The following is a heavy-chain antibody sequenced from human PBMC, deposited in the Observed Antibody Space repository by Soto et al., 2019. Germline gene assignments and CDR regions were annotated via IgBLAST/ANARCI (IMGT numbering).Heavy chain of an antibody. J-gene: IGHJ4*02. CDR3: ARGRGWTTRQRPIDY. D-gene: IGHD4-17*01. CDR2: INHSGST. Sequence: SETPSLTXAVYGGSFSGYYWSWIRQPPGKGLEWIGEINHSGSTNYNPSLKSRVTISVDTSKNQFSLKLSSVTAADTAVYYCARGRGWTTRQRPIDYWGQGTLVTVSS. CDR1: GGSFSGYY. V-gene: IGHV4-34*01.